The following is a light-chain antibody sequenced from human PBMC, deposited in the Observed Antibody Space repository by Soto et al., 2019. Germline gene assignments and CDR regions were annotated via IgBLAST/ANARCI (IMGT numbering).Light chain of an antibody. Sequence: EIVMTQSPATLSVSPGERATLSCRASQSVGSHLAWYQHRPGQAPRLLIYGASYRATGIPARFSGSGSGTDFTLTISSLQSEDFASYYCQHYITYPYTFGQGTKLEIK. J-gene: IGKJ2*01. CDR1: QSVGSH. V-gene: IGKV3-15*01. CDR2: GAS. CDR3: QHYITYPYT.